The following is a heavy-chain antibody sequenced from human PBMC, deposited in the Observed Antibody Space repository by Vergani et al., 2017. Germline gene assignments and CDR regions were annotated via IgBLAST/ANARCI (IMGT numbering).Heavy chain of an antibody. CDR3: ARTAYGSGSYYNEVDY. D-gene: IGHD3-10*01. Sequence: QVQLVQSGAEVKKPGASVKVSCKASGYTFTSYGISWVRQAPGQGLEWMGWISAYNGNTNYAQKLQGRVTMTTDTSTSTAYMELRRLRADDTAVYYCARTAYGSGSYYNEVDYWGQGTLVTVSS. CDR1: GYTFTSYG. CDR2: ISAYNGNT. V-gene: IGHV1-18*04. J-gene: IGHJ4*02.